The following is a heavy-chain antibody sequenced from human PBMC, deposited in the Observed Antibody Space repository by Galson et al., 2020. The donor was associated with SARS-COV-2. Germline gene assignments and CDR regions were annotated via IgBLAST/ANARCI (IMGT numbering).Heavy chain of an antibody. CDR3: AKDLQESSSWYEVLDY. CDR2: ISGRGGNT. J-gene: IGHJ4*02. Sequence: PGGSLRLSCAASGITFSSCAMSWVRQAPGKGLEWVSAISGRGGNTYYAYSVKGRFTISRDNPRNTLYLQMNSLRAEDTAIYYCAKDLQESSSWYEVLDYWGQGTLVTVSS. CDR1: GITFSSCA. V-gene: IGHV3-23*01. D-gene: IGHD6-13*01.